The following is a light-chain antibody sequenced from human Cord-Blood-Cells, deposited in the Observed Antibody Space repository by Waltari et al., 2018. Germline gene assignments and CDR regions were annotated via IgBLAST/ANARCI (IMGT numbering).Light chain of an antibody. Sequence: QPAWPHLPPGPGSPGQSLTFSCPGPTVVVGGYNLVSWYQQHPGKAPKLMIYEGSKRPSGVSNRFSGSKSGNTASLTISGLQAEDEADYYCCSYAGSSTVVFGGGTKLTVL. V-gene: IGLV2-23*01. CDR3: CSYAGSSTVV. CDR2: EGS. CDR1: TVVVGGYNL. J-gene: IGLJ2*01.